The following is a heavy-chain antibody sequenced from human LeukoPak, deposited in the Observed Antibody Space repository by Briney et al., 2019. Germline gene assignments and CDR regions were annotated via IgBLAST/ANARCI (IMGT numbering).Heavy chain of an antibody. V-gene: IGHV4-59*08. J-gene: IGHJ5*02. CDR1: GGSISSYY. D-gene: IGHD6-19*01. CDR3: ARRSTVAGRGRFDP. Sequence: TSETLSLTCTVSGGSISSYYWSWIRQPPGKGLEWIGYIYYSGSTNYNPSLKSRVTISVDTSKNQFSLKLTSVSAADTAVYYCARRSTVAGRGRFDPWGQGTLVTVSS. CDR2: IYYSGST.